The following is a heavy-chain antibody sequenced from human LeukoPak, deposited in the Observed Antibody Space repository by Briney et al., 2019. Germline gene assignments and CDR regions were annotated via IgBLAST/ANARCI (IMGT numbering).Heavy chain of an antibody. CDR2: INHSGST. V-gene: IGHV4-34*01. Sequence: PSETLSLTCTVSGGSIDSYHWSWIRQPPGKGLEWIGEINHSGSTNYNPSLKSRVTISVDTSKNQFSLKLSSVTAADTAVYYCAREDFTDVSWGQGTLVTVSS. D-gene: IGHD2/OR15-2a*01. CDR1: GGSIDSYH. CDR3: AREDFTDVS. J-gene: IGHJ5*02.